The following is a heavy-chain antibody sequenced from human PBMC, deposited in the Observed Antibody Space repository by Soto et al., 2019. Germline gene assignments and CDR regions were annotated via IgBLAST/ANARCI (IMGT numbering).Heavy chain of an antibody. CDR3: VKGYEGAFDY. J-gene: IGHJ4*02. Sequence: GESLRLSCAASGFTFSASWMHWVRQAPGKGLVWISRINSDGSGTVYADSVKGRFTISRDNAKNTLYLQMNSLGAEETAVYYCVKGYEGAFDYWGKGTQVTVSS. V-gene: IGHV3-74*01. D-gene: IGHD2-15*01. CDR2: INSDGSGT. CDR1: GFTFSASW.